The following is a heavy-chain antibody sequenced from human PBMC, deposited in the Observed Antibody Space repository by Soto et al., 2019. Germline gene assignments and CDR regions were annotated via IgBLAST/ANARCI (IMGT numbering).Heavy chain of an antibody. Sequence: QVQLVQSGAEVKKPGSSVRVSGKASGGTIDSYSISWVRQAAGQGPEWAGKVAPIFDFSRYAPKFQGRVTIISDKTTSTAYLYLSGLTSEDTAVYYCATGAVGGLQQLVRVAFDFLGQGTMVTVSS. D-gene: IGHD4-4*01. CDR1: GGTIDSYS. V-gene: IGHV1-69*02. CDR2: VAPIFDFS. J-gene: IGHJ3*01. CDR3: ATGAVGGLQQLVRVAFDF.